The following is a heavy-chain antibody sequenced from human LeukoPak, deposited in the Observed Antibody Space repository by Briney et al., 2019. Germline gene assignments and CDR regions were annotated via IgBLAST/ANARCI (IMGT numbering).Heavy chain of an antibody. D-gene: IGHD2-2*01. Sequence: ASVKVSCKASGGTFSSYAISWVRQVPGQGFEWMGWISVDTGNPTYAQGFAGRFVFSLDTSVGTANLQISSLKPEDTAVYYCARDGYEYCSSTSCLDYWGQGTLVTVSS. CDR2: ISVDTGNP. V-gene: IGHV7-4-1*02. CDR3: ARDGYEYCSSTSCLDY. J-gene: IGHJ4*02. CDR1: GGTFSSYA.